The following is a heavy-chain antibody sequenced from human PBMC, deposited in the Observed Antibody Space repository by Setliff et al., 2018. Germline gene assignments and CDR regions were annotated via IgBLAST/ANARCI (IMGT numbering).Heavy chain of an antibody. CDR1: GFSLSTSGVG. Sequence: ESGPTLVNPTQTLTLTXTFSGFSLSTSGVGXGXXXXXXXXXXXXXXXXXXXXXKXXXPXXXSRLTITKDTSKNQVVLTMTNMDPVDTATYYCAHKYGDYVWYFQHWGQGTLDTVSS. D-gene: IGHD4-17*01. V-gene: IGHV2-5*01. CDR2: XXXXXXK. CDR3: AHKYGDYVWYFQH. J-gene: IGHJ1*01.